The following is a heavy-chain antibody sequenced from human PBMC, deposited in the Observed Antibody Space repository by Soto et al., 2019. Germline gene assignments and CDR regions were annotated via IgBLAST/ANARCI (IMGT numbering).Heavy chain of an antibody. CDR2: ISYDGSNK. D-gene: IGHD2-15*01. CDR3: AKDLRVYCSGGSCSLYGMDV. CDR1: GFTFISYG. V-gene: IGHV3-30*18. Sequence: WGSLRLSCAASGFTFISYGIHFVRHSPLKWLEWVAVISYDGSNKYYADSVKGRFTISRDNSKNTLYLQMNSLRAEDTAVYYCAKDLRVYCSGGSCSLYGMDVWGQGTTVTVSS. J-gene: IGHJ6*02.